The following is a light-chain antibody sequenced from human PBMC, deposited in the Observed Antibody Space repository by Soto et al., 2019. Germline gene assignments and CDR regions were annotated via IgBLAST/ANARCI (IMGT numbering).Light chain of an antibody. Sequence: EIVLTQSPGTLSVSPGERVALSCRASQSVGRNFLAWYQHKPGQAPRLLIHGASTRATGIPDRFSGSESGTDFTLTISRLEPEDFAVFYCQQYASSPLTFGGGTKVETK. CDR1: QSVGRNF. CDR2: GAS. V-gene: IGKV3-20*01. J-gene: IGKJ4*01. CDR3: QQYASSPLT.